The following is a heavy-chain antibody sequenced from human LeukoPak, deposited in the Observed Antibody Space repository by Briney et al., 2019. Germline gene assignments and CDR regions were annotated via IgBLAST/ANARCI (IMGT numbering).Heavy chain of an antibody. J-gene: IGHJ4*02. CDR3: ASFYSNGITGAFDY. CDR2: INPNCGGT. CDR1: GYTFTGYY. Sequence: GASVKVSCKASGYTFTGYYMHWVRQAPAQGLEWMGWINPNCGGTNYAQKFQGSVTMTRDTSISTAYMELSRLRSDDTAVYYCASFYSNGITGAFDYWGQGTLVTVSS. V-gene: IGHV1-2*02. D-gene: IGHD5-18*01.